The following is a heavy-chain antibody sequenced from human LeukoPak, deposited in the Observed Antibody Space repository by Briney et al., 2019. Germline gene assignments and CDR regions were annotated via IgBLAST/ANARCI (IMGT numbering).Heavy chain of an antibody. CDR2: ISGTNSYI. Sequence: GGSLRLSCAASGFTFTNYNMNWVRQAPGKGLELVSSISGTNSYIYYADSVKGRFTISRDNAKNSLYLQMNSLRAEDTAVYYCARIPNSANFPNWFDPWGQGTLVTVSS. V-gene: IGHV3-21*01. CDR3: ARIPNSANFPNWFDP. CDR1: GFTFTNYN. J-gene: IGHJ5*02. D-gene: IGHD4/OR15-4a*01.